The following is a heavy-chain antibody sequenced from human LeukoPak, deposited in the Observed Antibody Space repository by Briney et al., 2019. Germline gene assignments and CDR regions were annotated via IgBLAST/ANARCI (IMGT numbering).Heavy chain of an antibody. Sequence: ASVKVSCKASGYTFTDYYMHWVRQAPGQGPEWLGWVNPNSGGTYYAQKFQGRVTVTRDTSISTAYMELSGLRSDDTAVYYCVRSPYHSNPHFDYWGQGTLVTVSS. J-gene: IGHJ4*02. D-gene: IGHD3-22*01. CDR3: VRSPYHSNPHFDY. V-gene: IGHV1-2*02. CDR1: GYTFTDYY. CDR2: VNPNSGGT.